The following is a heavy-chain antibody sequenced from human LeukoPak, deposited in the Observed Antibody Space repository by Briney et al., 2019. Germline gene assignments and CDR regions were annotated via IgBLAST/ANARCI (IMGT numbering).Heavy chain of an antibody. V-gene: IGHV3-7*01. CDR1: GFTFSNYW. Sequence: GGSLRLACTAYGFTFSNYWMNWVRQAPGKGLQWVANIKQDGSENNYVDSVRGRFTISRDNAKNSLYLQMNSLRDEDTAIYYCASTQTLDCWGQGILVTVSS. J-gene: IGHJ4*02. D-gene: IGHD4-23*01. CDR2: IKQDGSEN. CDR3: ASTQTLDC.